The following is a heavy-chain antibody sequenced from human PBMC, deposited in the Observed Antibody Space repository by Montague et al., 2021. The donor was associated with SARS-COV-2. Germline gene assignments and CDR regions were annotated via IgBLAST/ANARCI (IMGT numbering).Heavy chain of an antibody. D-gene: IGHD5-12*01. J-gene: IGHJ6*02. CDR1: GDSVSRNSAA. CDR2: TYYRYKWYN. V-gene: IGHV6-1*01. Sequence: CAISGDSVSRNSAAWNWIRQSPSRGLEWLGRTYYRYKWYNDYAVSVKSRITINPDTSKNQFSLQLNSVTPEDTAVYYCARQPLGYDFVYYYYGMDVWGQGTTVTVSS. CDR3: ARQPLGYDFVYYYYGMDV.